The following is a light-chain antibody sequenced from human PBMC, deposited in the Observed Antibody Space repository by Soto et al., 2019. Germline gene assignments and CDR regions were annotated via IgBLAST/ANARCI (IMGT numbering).Light chain of an antibody. J-gene: IGLJ2*01. V-gene: IGLV2-23*01. CDR2: EDT. CDR3: SSYAGSSTYVL. Sequence: QSVLTQPASVSGSPGQSITISCTGTSSDVGSYNLVSWFQQHPGKAPKLIICEDTVQPSGVSNRFSGSKSGNTASLTISGLQAEDEADYYCSSYAGSSTYVLFGGGTKLTVL. CDR1: SSDVGSYNL.